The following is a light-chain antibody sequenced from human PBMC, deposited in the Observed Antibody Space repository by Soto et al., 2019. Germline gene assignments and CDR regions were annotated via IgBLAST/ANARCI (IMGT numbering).Light chain of an antibody. CDR3: CSYAGTYTYV. CDR1: SSDIGGYNY. CDR2: DVS. Sequence: QSALTQPRSVSGSPGQSVAISCTGTSSDIGGYNYVSWFQQHPGNAPKLMIYDVSKWPSGVPDRFSGSKSGNTASLTISGLQAEDEADYYCCSYAGTYTYVFGTGTKVTVL. J-gene: IGLJ1*01. V-gene: IGLV2-11*01.